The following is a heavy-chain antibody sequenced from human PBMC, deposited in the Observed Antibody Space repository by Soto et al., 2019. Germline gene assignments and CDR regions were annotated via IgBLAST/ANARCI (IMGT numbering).Heavy chain of an antibody. CDR2: IYYSGST. CDR1: GGSISSSSYY. D-gene: IGHD3-10*01. Sequence: SETLSLTCTVSGGSISSSSYYWGWIRQPPGKGLEWIGSIYYSGSTYYNPSLKSRVTISVDTSKNQFSLKLSSVTAADTAVYFLVSRPARGVVFWGQGTLVTV. J-gene: IGHJ4*02. V-gene: IGHV4-39*01. CDR3: VSRPARGVVF.